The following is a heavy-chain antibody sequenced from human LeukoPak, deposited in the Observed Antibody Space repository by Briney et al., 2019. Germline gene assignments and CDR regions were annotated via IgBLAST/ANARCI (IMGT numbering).Heavy chain of an antibody. CDR1: GGSISSSSYY. V-gene: IGHV4-39*07. D-gene: IGHD3-22*01. CDR3: ARVEITMISETAFDP. Sequence: PSETLSLTCTVSGGSISSSSYYWGWIRQPPGKGLEWIGSIYYSGSTYYNPSLKSRVTISVDTSKNQFSLKLSSVTAADTAVYYCARVEITMISETAFDPWGQGTLVTVSS. J-gene: IGHJ5*02. CDR2: IYYSGST.